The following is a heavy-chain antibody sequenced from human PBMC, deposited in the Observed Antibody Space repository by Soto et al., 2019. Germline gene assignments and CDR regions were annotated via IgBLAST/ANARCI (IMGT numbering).Heavy chain of an antibody. CDR1: GYSISSGYY. CDR2: ISHSGTS. D-gene: IGHD4-17*01. V-gene: IGHV4-38-2*02. CDR3: ASAYGGHSGWGHWSET. J-gene: IGHJ5*02. Sequence: SETLSLTCTVSGYSISSGYYWSWIRQTPGKGLEWIGSISHSGTSFYNPSLRSRVTISMDTSNNHFSLKLNSLTATDTAVYYCASAYGGHSGWGHWSETWGQGTLVT.